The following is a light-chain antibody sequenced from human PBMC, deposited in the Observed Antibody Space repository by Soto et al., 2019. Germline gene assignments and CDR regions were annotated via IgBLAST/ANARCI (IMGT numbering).Light chain of an antibody. Sequence: EIVLTQSPGTLSLSPGERATLSCRASQSVGSNLSWYQQKPGQAPRLLIYGASTRATSIPARISGSGSGSEFALTISSLQSEDFAIYYCQQYNNWPLTFGGGTKVDIK. CDR1: QSVGSN. CDR2: GAS. CDR3: QQYNNWPLT. V-gene: IGKV3-15*01. J-gene: IGKJ4*01.